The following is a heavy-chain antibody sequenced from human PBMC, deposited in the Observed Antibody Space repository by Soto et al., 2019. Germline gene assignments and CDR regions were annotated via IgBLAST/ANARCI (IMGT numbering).Heavy chain of an antibody. CDR2: INHSGST. CDR1: GGSFSAYY. V-gene: IGHV4-34*01. Sequence: PSETLSLTCAVYGGSFSAYYWSWIRQPPGKGLEWIGEINHSGSTNYNPSLKSRVTISVDTSKNQFSLKLSSVTAADTAVYYCASINDGDSDYWGQGTLVTVSS. J-gene: IGHJ4*02. CDR3: ASINDGDSDY. D-gene: IGHD4-17*01.